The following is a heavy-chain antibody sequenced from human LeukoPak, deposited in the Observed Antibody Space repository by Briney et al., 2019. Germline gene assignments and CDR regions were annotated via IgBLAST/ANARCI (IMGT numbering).Heavy chain of an antibody. J-gene: IGHJ4*02. CDR2: IYTSGST. CDR1: GGSISSGSYY. D-gene: IGHD3-10*01. V-gene: IGHV4-39*07. Sequence: PSETLSLTCNVSGGSISSGSYYWGWIRQPPGKGLEWIGRIYTSGSTNYNPSLKSRVTMSVDTSKNQFSLKLSSVTAADTAAYYCARDRYYYGSGSLYFDYWGQGTLVTVSS. CDR3: ARDRYYYGSGSLYFDY.